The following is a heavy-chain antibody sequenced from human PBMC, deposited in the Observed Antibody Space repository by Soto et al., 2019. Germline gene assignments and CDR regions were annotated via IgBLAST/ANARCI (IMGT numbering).Heavy chain of an antibody. J-gene: IGHJ3*02. CDR3: AGVDTAMVSAFDI. CDR1: GYSISSGYY. Sequence: SETLSLTCAVSGYSISSGYYWGWIRQPPGKGLEWIGSIYHSGSTYYNPSLKSRVTISVDTSKNQFSLKLSSVTAADTAVYYCAGVDTAMVSAFDIWGQGTMVTV. D-gene: IGHD5-18*01. V-gene: IGHV4-38-2*01. CDR2: IYHSGST.